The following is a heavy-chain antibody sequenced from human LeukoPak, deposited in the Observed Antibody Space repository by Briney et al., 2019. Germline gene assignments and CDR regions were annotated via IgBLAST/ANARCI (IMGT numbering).Heavy chain of an antibody. J-gene: IGHJ4*02. CDR2: INPSGGST. CDR1: GYXFSSYY. CDR3: ARIRTAGGPEY. D-gene: IGHD6-13*01. V-gene: IGHV1-46*01. Sequence: ASVKVSCKASGYXFSSYYIHWVRQAPGQGLEWMGIINPSGGSTNYAQKFQGRVTMTRDTSTNTVYMELSSLKSEDTAVYYCARIRTAGGPEYWGQGTLVTVSS.